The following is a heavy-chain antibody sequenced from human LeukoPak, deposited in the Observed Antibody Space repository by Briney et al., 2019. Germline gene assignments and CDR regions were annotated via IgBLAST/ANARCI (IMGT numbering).Heavy chain of an antibody. CDR3: AREGGDYGGNSQFWYFDL. V-gene: IGHV4-39*07. Sequence: SETLSLTRTVSGGSISSSSYYWRWIRQPPGKGLKWIGSIYYSGSTYYNPSLKSRVTISVDTSKNQFSLKLSSVTAADTAVYYCAREGGDYGGNSQFWYFDLWGRGTLVTVSS. D-gene: IGHD4-23*01. CDR2: IYYSGST. CDR1: GGSISSSSYY. J-gene: IGHJ2*01.